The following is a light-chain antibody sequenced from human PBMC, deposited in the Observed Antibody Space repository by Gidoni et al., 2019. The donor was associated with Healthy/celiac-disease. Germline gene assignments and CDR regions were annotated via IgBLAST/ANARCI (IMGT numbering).Light chain of an antibody. CDR2: QDS. CDR3: QAWDSSSLYV. CDR1: KLGDKY. Sequence: SYELTQLPSVSVSPGQTASITCSGAKLGDKYACWYQQKPGQSPVLVIYQDSKRPSGIPERFSGSNSGNTATLTISGTQAMDEADYYCQAWDSSSLYVFGTGTKVTVL. J-gene: IGLJ1*01. V-gene: IGLV3-1*01.